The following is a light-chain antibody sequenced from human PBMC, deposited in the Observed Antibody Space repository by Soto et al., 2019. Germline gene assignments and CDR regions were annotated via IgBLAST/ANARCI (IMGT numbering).Light chain of an antibody. CDR1: QSVSSY. V-gene: IGKV3-11*01. Sequence: EIVLTQSPATLSLSPGERATLSCRASQSVSSYLAWYQQKPGQAPRLLIYDASNRATGIPVRFSGSGSGTDFTLTSSSLEPEDFAVYYCHQRSSWPLTFGGGTKVEIK. CDR3: HQRSSWPLT. CDR2: DAS. J-gene: IGKJ4*01.